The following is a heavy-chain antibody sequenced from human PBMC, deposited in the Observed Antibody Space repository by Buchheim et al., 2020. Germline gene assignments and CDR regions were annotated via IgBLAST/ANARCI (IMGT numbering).Heavy chain of an antibody. J-gene: IGHJ6*02. CDR1: GFTFSSYG. CDR2: ISYDGSNK. Sequence: QVQLVESGGGVVQPGRSLRLSCAASGFTFSSYGMHWVRQAPGKGLEWVAVISYDGSNKYYADSVKGRFTISRDNSKNTLYLQMNSLRAEDTAVYYCAKAETYYYYYGMDVWGQGTT. V-gene: IGHV3-30*18. CDR3: AKAETYYYYYGMDV.